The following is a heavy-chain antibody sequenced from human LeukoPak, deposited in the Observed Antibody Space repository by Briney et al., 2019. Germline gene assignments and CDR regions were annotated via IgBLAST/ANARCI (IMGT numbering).Heavy chain of an antibody. D-gene: IGHD1-26*01. CDR3: ASPYSGSFYFDY. J-gene: IGHJ4*02. CDR2: IYSGGST. V-gene: IGHV3-53*01. CDR1: GFTVSSNY. Sequence: GGSLRLSCAASGFTVSSNYMSWVRQAPGKGLEWVGVIYSGGSTYYADSVKGRFTISRDNAKNSLYLQMNSLRAEDTAVYYCASPYSGSFYFDYWGQGTLVTVSS.